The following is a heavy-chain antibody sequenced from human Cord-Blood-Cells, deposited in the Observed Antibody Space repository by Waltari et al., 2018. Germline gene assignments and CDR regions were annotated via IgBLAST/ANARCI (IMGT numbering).Heavy chain of an antibody. Sequence: QVQLQQWGAGLLKPSETLSLTCAVYGGSFSGYYWSWIRQPPGKGLEWIGEINHSGSTNYNPSLKSRVTISVDTSKNQFSLKLSSVTAADTAVYYCARAPKYYTIFGVVNSAGSWFD. CDR2: INHSGST. CDR1: GGSFSGYY. J-gene: IGHJ5*01. V-gene: IGHV4-34*01. CDR3: ARAPKYYTIFGVVNSAGSWFD. D-gene: IGHD3-3*01.